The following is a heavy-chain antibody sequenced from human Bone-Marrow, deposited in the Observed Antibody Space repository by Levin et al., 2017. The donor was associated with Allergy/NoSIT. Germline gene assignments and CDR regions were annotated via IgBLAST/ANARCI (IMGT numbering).Heavy chain of an antibody. J-gene: IGHJ5*02. Sequence: GESLKISCKASGYTFTSYDINWVRQATGQGLEWMGWMNPNSGNTGYAQKFQGRVTMTRNTSISTAYMELSSLRSEDTAVYYCARGRRCSGGSCYANWFDPWGQGTLVTVSS. CDR2: MNPNSGNT. D-gene: IGHD2-15*01. CDR3: ARGRRCSGGSCYANWFDP. CDR1: GYTFTSYD. V-gene: IGHV1-8*01.